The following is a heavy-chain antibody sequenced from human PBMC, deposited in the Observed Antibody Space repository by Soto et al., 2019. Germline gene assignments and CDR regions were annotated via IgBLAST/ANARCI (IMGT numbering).Heavy chain of an antibody. D-gene: IGHD3-22*01. V-gene: IGHV3-23*01. CDR1: GFTFSSYA. Sequence: GGSLRLSCAASGFTFSSYAMSWVRQAPGKGLEWVSAISGSGGSTYYADSVKGRFTISRDNSKNTLYLQMNSLRAEDTAVYYCAIDHYFDRRGHFAYWGQGTLVTVSS. CDR3: AIDHYFDRRGHFAY. CDR2: ISGSGGST. J-gene: IGHJ4*02.